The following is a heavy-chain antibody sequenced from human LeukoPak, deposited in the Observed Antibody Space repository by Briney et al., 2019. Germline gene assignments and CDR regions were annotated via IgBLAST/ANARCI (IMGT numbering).Heavy chain of an antibody. CDR2: ISYDGSNK. CDR1: GFTFSSYA. V-gene: IGHV3-30-3*01. J-gene: IGHJ4*02. Sequence: GRSLRLSCAASGFTFSSYAMNWVRQAPGKGLEWVALISYDGSNKNYADPVKGRFTVSRDNSKNTLYLQMNSLRVEDTAVYFCAKADPGTGAFDYWGQGSLVTVSS. D-gene: IGHD1-1*01. CDR3: AKADPGTGAFDY.